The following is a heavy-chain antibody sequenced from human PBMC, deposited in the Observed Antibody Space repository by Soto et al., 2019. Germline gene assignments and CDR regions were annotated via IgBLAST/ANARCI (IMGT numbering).Heavy chain of an antibody. CDR2: TYYRSKWYN. CDR3: ARDRLPKTLSSSWYSADYYYYGMDV. V-gene: IGHV6-1*01. Sequence: PSQTLSLTCAISGDSVSSNSAAWNWIRQSPSRGLEWLGRTYYRSKWYNDYAVSVKSRITINPDTSKNQFSLQLNSVTPEDTAVYYCARDRLPKTLSSSWYSADYYYYGMDVWGQGTTVTVSS. D-gene: IGHD6-13*01. CDR1: GDSVSSNSAA. J-gene: IGHJ6*02.